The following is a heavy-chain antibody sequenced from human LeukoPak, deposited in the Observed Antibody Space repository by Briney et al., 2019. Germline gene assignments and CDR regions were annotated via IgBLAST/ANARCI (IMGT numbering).Heavy chain of an antibody. CDR1: GGSFSDYY. J-gene: IGHJ5*02. CDR3: ARGPGYCSSTSCYRWFDP. V-gene: IGHV4-34*01. Sequence: SETLSLTCAVYGGSFSDYYWSWIRQPPGKGLEWIGEINHSGSTNYNPSLKSRVTISVDTSKNQFSLKLSSVTAADTAVYYCARGPGYCSSTSCYRWFDPWGQGTLVTVSS. D-gene: IGHD2-2*01. CDR2: INHSGST.